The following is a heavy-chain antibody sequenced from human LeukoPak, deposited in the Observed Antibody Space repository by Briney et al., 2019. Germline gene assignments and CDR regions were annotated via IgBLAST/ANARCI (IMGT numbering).Heavy chain of an antibody. Sequence: GASVKVSCKASGYTFTSYDINWVRQATGQGLEWMGWMNPNSGNTGYAQKFQGRVTMTRNTSMSTAYMELSSLRSEDTAVYHCARGRIAKRFDPWGQGTLVTVSS. CDR3: ARGRIAKRFDP. V-gene: IGHV1-8*01. D-gene: IGHD6-13*01. CDR1: GYTFTSYD. CDR2: MNPNSGNT. J-gene: IGHJ5*02.